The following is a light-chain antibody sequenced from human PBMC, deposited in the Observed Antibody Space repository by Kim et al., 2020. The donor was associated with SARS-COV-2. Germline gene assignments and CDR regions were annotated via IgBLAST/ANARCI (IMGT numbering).Light chain of an antibody. J-gene: IGKJ1*01. CDR2: GAS. CDR3: QKYNNRPPWT. Sequence: SPGERATPSCRASQSVSSNLAWYQQTPGQAPRLLIYGASTRATGSPARCSASGAGTELTLTISSLQSEEFAVYYCQKYNNRPPWTFGQGTKVDIK. CDR1: QSVSSN. V-gene: IGKV3-15*01.